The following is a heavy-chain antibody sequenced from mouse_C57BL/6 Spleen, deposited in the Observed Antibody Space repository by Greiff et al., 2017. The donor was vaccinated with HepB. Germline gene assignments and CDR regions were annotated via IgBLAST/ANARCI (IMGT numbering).Heavy chain of an antibody. CDR1: GYSFTDYN. D-gene: IGHD1-1*01. J-gene: IGHJ4*01. Sequence: EVHLVESGPELVKPGASVKISCKASGYSFTDYNMNWVKQSNGKSLEWIGVINPNYGTTSYNQKFKGKATLTVDQSSSTAYMQLNSLTSEDSAVYYCAREGDYGSLMDYWGQGTSVTVSS. CDR2: INPNYGTT. CDR3: AREGDYGSLMDY. V-gene: IGHV1-39*01.